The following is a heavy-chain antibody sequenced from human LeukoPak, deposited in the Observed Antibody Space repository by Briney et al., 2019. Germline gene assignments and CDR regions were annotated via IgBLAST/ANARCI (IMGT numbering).Heavy chain of an antibody. CDR2: ISYDGSNK. Sequence: GRSLRLSCAASGFTFSSYGMHWVRQAPGKGLEWVAVISYDGSNKYYADSVKGRFTISRDNSKNTLYLQMNSLRAEDTAVYYCAKDGAVAVAGRNYYYYGMDVWGQGTTVTVSS. CDR1: GFTFSSYG. J-gene: IGHJ6*02. CDR3: AKDGAVAVAGRNYYYYGMDV. D-gene: IGHD6-19*01. V-gene: IGHV3-30*18.